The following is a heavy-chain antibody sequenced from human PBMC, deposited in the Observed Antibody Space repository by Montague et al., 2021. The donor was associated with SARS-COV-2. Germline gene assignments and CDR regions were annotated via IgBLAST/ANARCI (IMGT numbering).Heavy chain of an antibody. CDR3: ARAPHYDFWSGYYLGEGYYYYYMDV. CDR2: IYTSRST. J-gene: IGHJ6*03. Sequence: TLSLTCTVSGGSISSGSYYWSWIRQPAGKGLEWIGRIYTSRSTNYNPSLKSRVTISVDTSKNQFSLKLSSVTAADTAVYYCARAPHYDFWSGYYLGEGYYYYYMDVWGKGTTVTVSS. D-gene: IGHD3-3*01. CDR1: GGSISSGSYY. V-gene: IGHV4-61*02.